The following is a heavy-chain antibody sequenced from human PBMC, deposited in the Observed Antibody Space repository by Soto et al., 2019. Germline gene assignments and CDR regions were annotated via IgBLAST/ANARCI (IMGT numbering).Heavy chain of an antibody. CDR3: ARLWGGVLDI. Sequence: QVQLQESGPGLVKPSETLSLTCTVSGGSISSYYWNWIRQPPGKGLEWIGYIYYSGSTNYNPSLKSRVTISVDTSRNQFSLKLSSGTAADTAVYYCARLWGGVLDIWGQGTMVTVSS. CDR1: GGSISSYY. D-gene: IGHD1-26*01. V-gene: IGHV4-59*08. CDR2: IYYSGST. J-gene: IGHJ3*02.